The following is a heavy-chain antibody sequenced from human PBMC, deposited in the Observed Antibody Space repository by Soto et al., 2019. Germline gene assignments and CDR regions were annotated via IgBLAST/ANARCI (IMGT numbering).Heavy chain of an antibody. J-gene: IGHJ4*02. CDR3: AKGRGYGSGSFHPYYFES. Sequence: QVQLLKSGGGVVQPGGSLRLSCAASGFVFSAYGMHWVRQAPGKGLGWVALVSYDGTKEFYADSVRGRFTISRDNSKNTVYLQMNSLGTEDTGVYYCAKGRGYGSGSFHPYYFESWGQGTLVTVSS. CDR1: GFVFSAYG. V-gene: IGHV3-30*18. D-gene: IGHD3-10*01. CDR2: VSYDGTKE.